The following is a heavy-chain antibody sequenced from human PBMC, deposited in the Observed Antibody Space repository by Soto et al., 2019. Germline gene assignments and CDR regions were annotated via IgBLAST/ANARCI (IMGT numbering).Heavy chain of an antibody. V-gene: IGHV2-5*02. CDR3: AHKGPEDWHLEY. J-gene: IGHJ4*02. Sequence: QITLKESGPTLVRPTQTLTLTCAFSGFSLSTSGVGVSWIRQPPGKPLEWLAVIYWDDSKHYSPSLRSRLTIPKDTSKNQVVLTMTNMDPMDTGTYYCAHKGPEDWHLEYWGQGTLVTVSS. CDR1: GFSLSTSGVG. CDR2: IYWDDSK. D-gene: IGHD3-9*01.